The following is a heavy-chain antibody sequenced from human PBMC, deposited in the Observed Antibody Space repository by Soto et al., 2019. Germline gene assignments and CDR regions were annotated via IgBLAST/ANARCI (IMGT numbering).Heavy chain of an antibody. CDR3: AGGCVRASITRPRDYYGMDV. CDR1: GYSFTSYW. CDR2: IYPGDSDT. V-gene: IGHV5-51*01. Sequence: GESLKISCKGSGYSFTSYWIGWVRQMPGKGLECMGIIYPGDSDTRYSPSFQGQVTISADKSISTAYLQWSSLKASDTAMYYCAGGCVRASITRPRDYYGMDVWGQGTTVTVSS. J-gene: IGHJ6*02. D-gene: IGHD3-10*02.